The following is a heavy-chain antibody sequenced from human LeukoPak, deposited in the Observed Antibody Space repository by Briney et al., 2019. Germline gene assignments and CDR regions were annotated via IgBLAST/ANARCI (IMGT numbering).Heavy chain of an antibody. CDR1: GLSVTTNY. D-gene: IGHD2-8*01. CDR3: AREGGTSHSPYDL. Sequence: GGSLRLSCEVTGLSVTTNYMSWVRQAPGKGLEWVSFIYTSGATYYADSVKDRFTISRDISKNTLHLRMDSLRAEDTAVYYCAREGGTSHSPYDLWGQGTLVTVSS. V-gene: IGHV3-66*01. J-gene: IGHJ5*02. CDR2: IYTSGAT.